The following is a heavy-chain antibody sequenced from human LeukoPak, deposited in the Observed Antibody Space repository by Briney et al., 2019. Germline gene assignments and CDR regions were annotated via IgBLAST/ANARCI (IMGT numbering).Heavy chain of an antibody. CDR1: GFTFSRYW. J-gene: IGHJ4*02. D-gene: IGHD5-12*01. V-gene: IGHV3-74*01. CDR3: ATDLSGRQDY. CDR2: IDEYGTTI. Sequence: GGSLRLSCAASGFTFSRYWMHWVRQAPGKGLVWVSRIDEYGTTINYADSVKGRLTISRNNAGDTLFLQMNSLRAEDTGVYYCATDLSGRQDYWGQGTLVTVSS.